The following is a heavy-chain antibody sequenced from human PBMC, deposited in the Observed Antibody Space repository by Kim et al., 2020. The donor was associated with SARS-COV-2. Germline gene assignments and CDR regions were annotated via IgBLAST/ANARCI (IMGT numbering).Heavy chain of an antibody. D-gene: IGHD4-4*01. CDR3: AKDWVGYSNYREVCGMDV. CDR1: GFTFSSYA. V-gene: IGHV3-23*01. Sequence: GGSLRLSCAASGFTFSSYAMSWVRQAPGKGLEWVSAISGSGGSTYYADSVKGRFTISRDNSKNTLYLQMNSLRAEDTAVYYCAKDWVGYSNYREVCGMDVWGQGTTVTVSS. CDR2: ISGSGGST. J-gene: IGHJ6*02.